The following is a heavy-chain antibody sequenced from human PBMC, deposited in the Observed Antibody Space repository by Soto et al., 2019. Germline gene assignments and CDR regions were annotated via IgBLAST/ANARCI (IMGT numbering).Heavy chain of an antibody. D-gene: IGHD3-3*01. CDR1: GFTFSSNA. J-gene: IGHJ4*02. Sequence: EVQLLESGGCLVQPGGSLRLSCAASGFTFSSNAMSWVRQAPGKGLEWVSAITGSGDSTYYADSVKGRFTVSRDNSKNTLYLQMNSLRAEDTAVYYCAKVFVFTIREGFDYWGLGTLVTVSS. V-gene: IGHV3-23*01. CDR2: ITGSGDST. CDR3: AKVFVFTIREGFDY.